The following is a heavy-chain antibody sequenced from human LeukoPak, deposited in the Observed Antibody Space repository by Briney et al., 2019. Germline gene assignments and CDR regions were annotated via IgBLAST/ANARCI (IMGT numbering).Heavy chain of an antibody. CDR2: ISGSGGCT. CDR3: AKDRGSSWLNWFDP. D-gene: IGHD6-13*01. J-gene: IGHJ5*02. CDR1: GFTFSSYA. V-gene: IGHV3-23*01. Sequence: GGSLRLSCAASGFTFSSYAMSWVRQAPGKGLEWVSAISGSGGCTYYADSVKGRFTISRDNSKNTLYLQMNSLSAEDTAVYYCAKDRGSSWLNWFDPWGQGTLVTVSS.